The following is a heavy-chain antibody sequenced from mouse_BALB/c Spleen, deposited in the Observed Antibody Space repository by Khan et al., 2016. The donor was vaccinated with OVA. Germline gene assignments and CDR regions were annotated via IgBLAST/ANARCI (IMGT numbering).Heavy chain of an antibody. Sequence: EVELVESGGGLVEPGGSLRLSCATSGFTFSDYYMSWVRQPPGKALEWLGFIRKKASGYTTEYSASVKGRFTISRDNSQSVLKLQRNSLRAEDSATCYCARVDYGYGFAYWGQGTLVTVSA. V-gene: IGHV7-3*02. CDR3: ARVDYGYGFAY. CDR2: IRKKASGYTT. D-gene: IGHD1-2*01. CDR1: GFTFSDYY. J-gene: IGHJ3*01.